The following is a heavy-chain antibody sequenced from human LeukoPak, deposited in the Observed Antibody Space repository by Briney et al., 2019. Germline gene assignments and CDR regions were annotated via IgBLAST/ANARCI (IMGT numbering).Heavy chain of an antibody. D-gene: IGHD2-15*01. J-gene: IGHJ4*02. CDR3: ARAHRYCSGGSCYSGPIDY. V-gene: IGHV4-34*01. CDR2: INHSGST. Sequence: SETLSLTCAVYGGSFSGYYWSWIRQPPGKGLEWIGEINHSGSTNYNPSLKSRVTISVDTSKNQFSLKLSSVTAADTAVYYCARAHRYCSGGSCYSGPIDYWGQGTLVTVSS. CDR1: GGSFSGYY.